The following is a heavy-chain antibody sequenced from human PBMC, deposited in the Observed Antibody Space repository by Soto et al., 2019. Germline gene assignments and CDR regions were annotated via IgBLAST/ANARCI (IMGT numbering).Heavy chain of an antibody. D-gene: IGHD3-3*01. CDR3: ARDRLVFWSGYSYFRGMDV. V-gene: IGHV4-30-4*01. CDR2: IYYSGST. J-gene: IGHJ6*02. CDR1: GGSISSGDYY. Sequence: PSETLSLTCTVSGGSISSGDYYWSWIRQPPGKGLEWIGYIYYSGSTYYNPSLKSRVTISVDTSKNQFSLKLSSVTAADTAVYYCARDRLVFWSGYSYFRGMDVWGQGTTVTVSS.